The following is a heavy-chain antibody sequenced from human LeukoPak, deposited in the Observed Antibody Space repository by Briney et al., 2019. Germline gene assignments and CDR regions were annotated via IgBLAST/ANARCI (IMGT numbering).Heavy chain of an antibody. CDR2: ISGSGGST. V-gene: IGHV3-23*01. CDR3: ARGGPSDLDY. Sequence: TGGSLRLSCAASGFTFSSYAMSGVRQAPGKGLDWVSAISGSGGSTYYADSVKGRFTISRDNAKNSLYLQMNSLRAEDTAVYYCARGGPSDLDYWGQGTLVTVSS. J-gene: IGHJ4*02. CDR1: GFTFSSYA. D-gene: IGHD5-12*01.